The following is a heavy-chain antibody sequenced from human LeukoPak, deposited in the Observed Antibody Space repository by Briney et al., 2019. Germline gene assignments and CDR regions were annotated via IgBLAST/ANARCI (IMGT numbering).Heavy chain of an antibody. CDR1: GFTFCSYA. V-gene: IGHV3-23*01. D-gene: IGHD3-22*01. Sequence: GGSLRLSCAASGFTFCSYAMIWVGQAPGKGLEWVSAFGGIGGSTYYADSVKGRFTISRDNSKNTLYLQMNSLRAEDTAVYYCAKDPYYYDSSGPSYNWFDPWGQGTLVTVSS. CDR3: AKDPYYYDSSGPSYNWFDP. J-gene: IGHJ5*02. CDR2: FGGIGGST.